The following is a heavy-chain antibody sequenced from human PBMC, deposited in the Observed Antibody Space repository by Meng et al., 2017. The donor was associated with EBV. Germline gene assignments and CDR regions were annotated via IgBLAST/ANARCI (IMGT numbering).Heavy chain of an antibody. D-gene: IGHD5-24*01. CDR2: INHSGST. CDR3: ARGRWLQPGSYFDY. J-gene: IGHJ4*02. Sequence: VHLQPWGGGLLQPSEPLSLSCAVYGGSLSGYYWGWIRQPPGKGLEWIGEINHSGSTNYNPSLKSRVTISVDTSKNQFSLKLSSVTAADTAVYYCARGRWLQPGSYFDYWGQGTLVTAPQ. CDR1: GGSLSGYY. V-gene: IGHV4-34*01.